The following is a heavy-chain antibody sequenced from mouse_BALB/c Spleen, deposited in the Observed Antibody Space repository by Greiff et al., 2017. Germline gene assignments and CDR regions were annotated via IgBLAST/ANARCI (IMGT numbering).Heavy chain of an antibody. J-gene: IGHJ2*01. D-gene: IGHD3-2*01. CDR3: ARGDSSGDFDY. Sequence: QVQLQQSGAELVRPGVSVKISCKGSGYTFTDYAMHWVKQSHAKSLEWIGVISTYYGDASYNQKFKGKATMTVDKSSSTAYMELARLTSEDSAIYYCARGDSSGDFDYWGQGTTLTVSS. CDR1: GYTFTDYA. V-gene: IGHV1S137*01. CDR2: ISTYYGDA.